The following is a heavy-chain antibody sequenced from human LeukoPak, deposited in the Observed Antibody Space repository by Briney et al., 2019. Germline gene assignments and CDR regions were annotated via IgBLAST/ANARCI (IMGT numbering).Heavy chain of an antibody. CDR3: ARVYYDFWSGFERDAFDI. J-gene: IGHJ3*02. Sequence: PSETLSLTCAVYGGSFSGYYWSWIRQAPGKGLEWIGEINHSGSTNYNPSLKSRVTISVDTSKNQFSLKLSSVTAADTAVYYCARVYYDFWSGFERDAFDIWGQGTMVTVSS. D-gene: IGHD3-3*01. V-gene: IGHV4-34*01. CDR1: GGSFSGYY. CDR2: INHSGST.